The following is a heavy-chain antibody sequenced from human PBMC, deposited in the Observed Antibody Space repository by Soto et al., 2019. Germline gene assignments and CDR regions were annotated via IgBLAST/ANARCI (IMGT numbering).Heavy chain of an antibody. CDR1: GFSLSTSGVG. J-gene: IGHJ4*02. V-gene: IGHV2-5*02. CDR3: AHSRPPRLLDY. Sequence: QITLKESGPTLVKPTQNLTLTCTFSGFSLSTSGVGVGWIRQPPGKALEWLALIYWDDDKRYSPSLNSRLTITKDTSKNQVVLTMTNMAPVDTATYYCAHSRPPRLLDYWGQGTLVTVSS. D-gene: IGHD6-6*01. CDR2: IYWDDDK.